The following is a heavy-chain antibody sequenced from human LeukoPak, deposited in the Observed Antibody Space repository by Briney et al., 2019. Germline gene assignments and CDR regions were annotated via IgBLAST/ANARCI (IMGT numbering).Heavy chain of an antibody. CDR3: AREDVVVVPAAMFGPYYYYYYGMDV. J-gene: IGHJ6*04. CDR2: INHSGST. Sequence: PSETLSLACAVHGGSFSGYYWSWIRQPPGKGLEWIGEINHSGSTNYNPSLKSRVTISVDTSKNQFSLKLSSVAAADTAVYYCAREDVVVVPAAMFGPYYYYYYGMDVWGKGTTVTVSS. CDR1: GGSFSGYY. D-gene: IGHD2-2*01. V-gene: IGHV4-34*01.